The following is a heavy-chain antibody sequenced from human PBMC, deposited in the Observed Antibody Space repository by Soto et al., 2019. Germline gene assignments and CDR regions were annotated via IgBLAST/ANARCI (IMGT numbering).Heavy chain of an antibody. V-gene: IGHV5-51*01. CDR2: IYPGDSDT. CDR1: GYSFTSYW. Sequence: PGESLKISCKGSGYSFTSYWIGGVRQMPGKGLEWMGIIYPGDSDTRYSPSFQGQVTISADKSISTAYLQWSSLKASDTAMYYCARPLAYCGGNCYSAFEIWGKGTRVTVSS. CDR3: ARPLAYCGGNCYSAFEI. D-gene: IGHD2-21*02. J-gene: IGHJ3*02.